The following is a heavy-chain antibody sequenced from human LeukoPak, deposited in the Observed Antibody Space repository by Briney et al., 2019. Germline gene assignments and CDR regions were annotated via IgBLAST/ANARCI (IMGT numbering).Heavy chain of an antibody. J-gene: IGHJ4*02. CDR2: IYYSGNT. D-gene: IGHD2-15*01. CDR1: GAFTSSNNYY. CDR3: ARLVGWPYRYYFDY. V-gene: IGHV4-39*01. Sequence: SETLSLTCTVSGAFTSSNNYYWAWIRQPPGKGLEWIGNIYYSGNTHDNPSLKSRVTISIDTSKNQFSLKLSSVTAADTAVYYCARLVGWPYRYYFDYWGQGTLIIVSS.